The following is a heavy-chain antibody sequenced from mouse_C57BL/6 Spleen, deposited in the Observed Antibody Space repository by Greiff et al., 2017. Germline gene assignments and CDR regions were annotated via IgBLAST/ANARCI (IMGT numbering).Heavy chain of an antibody. CDR2: INPNNGGT. J-gene: IGHJ4*01. CDR1: GYTFTDYN. V-gene: IGHV1-18*01. Sequence: VQLQQSGPELVKPGASVKISCKASGYTFTDYNMDWVKQSNGKSLEWIGDINPNNGGTIYNQKFKGKATLTVDKSSSTAYMELRSLTSEDTAVYYCARGESLHTMFYTMDFWGTGTSVTVSS. D-gene: IGHD2-5*01. CDR3: ARGESLHTMFYTMDF.